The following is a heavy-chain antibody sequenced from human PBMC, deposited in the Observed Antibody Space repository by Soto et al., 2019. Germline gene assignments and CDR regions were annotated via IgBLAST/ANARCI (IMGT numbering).Heavy chain of an antibody. Sequence: GASVKLSCKASAYTFTSYAMHWVRQAPGQRLEWMGWINAGNGNTKYSQKFQGRVTITRDASASTAYMELSSLRSEDTAVYYCATLTLIVATTDFDYWGQGTLVTVSS. CDR3: ATLTLIVATTDFDY. V-gene: IGHV1-3*01. D-gene: IGHD5-12*01. CDR1: AYTFTSYA. J-gene: IGHJ4*02. CDR2: INAGNGNT.